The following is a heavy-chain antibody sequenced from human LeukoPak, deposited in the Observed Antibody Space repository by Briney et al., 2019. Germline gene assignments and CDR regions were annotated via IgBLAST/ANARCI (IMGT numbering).Heavy chain of an antibody. V-gene: IGHV3-20*04. CDR3: ARDSPYSSSWYYFDY. CDR1: GFTFDDYG. J-gene: IGHJ4*02. Sequence: GGSLRLSCAASGFTFDDYGMSWVRQAPGKGLEWVSGINWNGGSTGYADSVKGRFTISRDNAKNSLYLQTNSLRAEDTALYYCARDSPYSSSWYYFDYWGQGTLVTVSS. D-gene: IGHD6-13*01. CDR2: INWNGGST.